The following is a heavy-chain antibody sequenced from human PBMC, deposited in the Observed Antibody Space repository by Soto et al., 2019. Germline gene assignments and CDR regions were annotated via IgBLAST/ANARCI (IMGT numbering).Heavy chain of an antibody. D-gene: IGHD6-25*01. Sequence: QVQLVESGGGVVQPGRSLRLSCAASGFTCSSYGMHWVRQAPGKGLEWVAVIWYDGSNKYYADSVKGRFTISRDNSKNTLYLQMNSLRAEDTAVYYCATGSHAFDIWGQGTMVPVSS. V-gene: IGHV3-33*01. CDR3: ATGSHAFDI. J-gene: IGHJ3*02. CDR2: IWYDGSNK. CDR1: GFTCSSYG.